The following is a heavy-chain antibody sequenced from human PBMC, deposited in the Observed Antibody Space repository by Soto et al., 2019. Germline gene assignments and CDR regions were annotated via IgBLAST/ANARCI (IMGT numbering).Heavy chain of an antibody. J-gene: IGHJ5*01. V-gene: IGHV4-59*01. CDR2: IFYSGST. CDR3: ASMIGDPVLSFDS. D-gene: IGHD3-10*02. Sequence: QVQLQESGPGLVKPSETLSLTCTVSGGSISSYYWSWIRQPPGKGLEWIGFIFYSGSTSYNPSLKSRVTIAIDTSTYQFSLKLISVTAADTAVYYCASMIGDPVLSFDSWGQGTLVAVSS. CDR1: GGSISSYY.